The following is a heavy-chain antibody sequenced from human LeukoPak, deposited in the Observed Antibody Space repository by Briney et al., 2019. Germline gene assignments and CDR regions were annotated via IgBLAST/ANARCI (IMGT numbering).Heavy chain of an antibody. CDR3: AGDIGGSGSYRDY. Sequence: ASVKVSCKASGGTFSSYTISWVRQAPGQGLEWMGRIIPILGIANYAQKFQGRVTITADKSTSTAYMELSSLRSEDTAVYYCAGDIGGSGSYRDYWGQGTLVTVSS. J-gene: IGHJ4*02. D-gene: IGHD3-10*01. CDR1: GGTFSSYT. V-gene: IGHV1-69*04. CDR2: IIPILGIA.